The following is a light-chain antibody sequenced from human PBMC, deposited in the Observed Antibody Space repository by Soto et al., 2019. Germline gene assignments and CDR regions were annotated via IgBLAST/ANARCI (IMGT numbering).Light chain of an antibody. J-gene: IGKJ4*01. CDR2: TLS. CDR1: QSLLDSDDGNTY. Sequence: DIVMTQTPLSLPVTPGEPASISCRSSQSLLDSDDGNTYLDWYLQKPGQSPQLLIYTLSYRAYDVTDRFSGSGSGTDFTLKISRVEAEDVGVYYCMQRIEFPLTFGGGTKVEIK. V-gene: IGKV2-40*01. CDR3: MQRIEFPLT.